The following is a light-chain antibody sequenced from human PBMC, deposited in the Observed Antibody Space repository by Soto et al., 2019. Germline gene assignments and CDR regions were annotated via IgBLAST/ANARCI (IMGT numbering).Light chain of an antibody. V-gene: IGKV3-15*01. CDR1: QSVSSN. Sequence: EIVMTQSPATLSVSPGERATLSCRASQSVSSNLARYQQKPGQAPRLLIYRASIRATGIPATFSGSGSGTEFTHTISSLRSEDFTVYYCQQSDEGPPQYALGQGTKLE. CDR3: QQSDEGPPQYA. J-gene: IGKJ2*01. CDR2: RAS.